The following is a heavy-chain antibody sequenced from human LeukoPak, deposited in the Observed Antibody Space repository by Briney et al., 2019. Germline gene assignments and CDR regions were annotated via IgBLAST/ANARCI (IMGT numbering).Heavy chain of an antibody. V-gene: IGHV3-23*01. Sequence: PGGSLRLSCAASGFTFGNFAMRWVRQAPGKGLEWVSAINSDGDGTYYADSVKGRFIITRDNSENTVYLQMNNLRAEDTALYFCAKAGTDGLTHNNYYMDVWGKGTTVTVSS. CDR2: INSDGDGT. J-gene: IGHJ6*03. CDR3: AKAGTDGLTHNNYYMDV. CDR1: GFTFGNFA. D-gene: IGHD5-24*01.